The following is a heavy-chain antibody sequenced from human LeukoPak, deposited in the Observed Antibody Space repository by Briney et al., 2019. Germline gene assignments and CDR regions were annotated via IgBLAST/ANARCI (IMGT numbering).Heavy chain of an antibody. CDR3: AREPYGDYDYWYFDL. Sequence: GGSLRLSCAASGFTFSSYSMNWVRQAPGKGLEWVSHISSSSSTIYYADSVKGRFTISRDNAKNSLYLQMNSLRAEDTAVYYCAREPYGDYDYWYFDLWGRGTLVTVSS. V-gene: IGHV3-48*01. CDR1: GFTFSSYS. CDR2: ISSSSSTI. D-gene: IGHD4-17*01. J-gene: IGHJ2*01.